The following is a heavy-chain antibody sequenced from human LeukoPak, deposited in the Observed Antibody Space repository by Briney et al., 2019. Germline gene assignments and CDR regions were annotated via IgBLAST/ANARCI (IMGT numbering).Heavy chain of an antibody. CDR2: MNPNSGNT. CDR3: ARDWDYYGSGSTY. Sequence: ASVKVSCKASGHTFTSYDINWVRQATGQGLEWMGWMNPNSGNTAYAQKFQGRVTMTRNTSISTAYMELSSLRSEDTAVYYCARDWDYYGSGSTYWGQGTLVTVSS. D-gene: IGHD3-10*01. CDR1: GHTFTSYD. V-gene: IGHV1-8*02. J-gene: IGHJ4*02.